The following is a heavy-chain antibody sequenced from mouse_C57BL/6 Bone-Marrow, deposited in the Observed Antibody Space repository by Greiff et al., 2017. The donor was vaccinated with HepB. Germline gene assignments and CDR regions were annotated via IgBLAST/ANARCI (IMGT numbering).Heavy chain of an antibody. J-gene: IGHJ4*01. CDR1: GYTFTSYW. CDR3: ARLHGSSEGYAMDY. V-gene: IGHV1-50*01. CDR2: IDPSDSYT. Sequence: QVQLKQPGAELVKPGASVKLSCKASGYTFTSYWMQWVKQRPGQGLEWIGEIDPSDSYTNYNQKFKGKATLTVDTSSSTAYMQLSSLTSEDSAVYYCARLHGSSEGYAMDYWGQGTSVTVSP. D-gene: IGHD1-1*01.